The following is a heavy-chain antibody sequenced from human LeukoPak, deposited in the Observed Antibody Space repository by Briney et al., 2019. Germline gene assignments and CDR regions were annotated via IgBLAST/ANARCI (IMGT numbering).Heavy chain of an antibody. D-gene: IGHD3-10*01. CDR2: ISYGGSNK. V-gene: IGHV3-30-3*01. CDR3: ARVDSPRGTVYFDY. J-gene: IGHJ4*02. CDR1: GFTFSSYA. Sequence: GGSLRLSCAASGFTFSSYAMHWVRQAPGKGLEWVAVISYGGSNKYYADSVKGRFTISRDNSKNTLYLQMNTLRAEDTAVYYCARVDSPRGTVYFDYWGQGTLVTVSS.